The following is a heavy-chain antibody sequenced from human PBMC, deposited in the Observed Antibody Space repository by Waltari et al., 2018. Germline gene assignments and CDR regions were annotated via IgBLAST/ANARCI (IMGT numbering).Heavy chain of an antibody. D-gene: IGHD6-13*01. CDR3: AKVAAAGKREYFQH. Sequence: EVQLLESGGGLVQPGGSLRLSCAASGFTFSSYAMSWVRQAPGKGLEWVSVIYSGGSTYYADSVKGRFTISRDNSKNTLYLQMNSLRAEETAVYYCAKVAAAGKREYFQHWGQGTLVTVSS. V-gene: IGHV3-23*03. CDR1: GFTFSSYA. J-gene: IGHJ1*01. CDR2: IYSGGST.